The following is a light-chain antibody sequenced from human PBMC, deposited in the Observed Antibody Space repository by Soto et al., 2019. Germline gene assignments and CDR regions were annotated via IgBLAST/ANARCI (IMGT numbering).Light chain of an antibody. V-gene: IGKV3-15*01. CDR2: GAS. CDR1: QGVSSN. CDR3: QQYNYWPPKIT. Sequence: EIVMTQSPGTLSVSPGERATLSCRASQGVSSNLAWYQQKTGQAPRLLIYGASTRATGIPARFSGSGSGTEFTLTINSLQSEDFAVYYCQQYNYWPPKITFGQGTRLE. J-gene: IGKJ5*01.